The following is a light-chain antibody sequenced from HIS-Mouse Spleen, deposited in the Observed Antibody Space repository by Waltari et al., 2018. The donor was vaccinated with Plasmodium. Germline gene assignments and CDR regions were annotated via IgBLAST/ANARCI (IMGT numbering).Light chain of an antibody. V-gene: IGLV3-10*01. CDR2: EDS. CDR1: ALPKTT. CDR3: YSTDSSGNHRV. J-gene: IGLJ3*02. Sequence: SYELTQPPSWSVSPGQTARITCPGEALPKTTAYWYQQKSGQAPVLVIYEDSKRPSGIPERFSGSSSGTMATLTISGAQVEDEADYYCYSTDSSGNHRVFGGGTKLTVL.